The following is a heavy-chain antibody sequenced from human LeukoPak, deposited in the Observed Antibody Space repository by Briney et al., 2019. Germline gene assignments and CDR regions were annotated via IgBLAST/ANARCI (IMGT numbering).Heavy chain of an antibody. D-gene: IGHD3-10*01. Sequence: GGSLRLSCAASGFTFSSYAMHWVRQAPGKGLEWVAVISYDGSNKYYADSVKGRFTISRDNSKNTQYLQMNSLRAEDTAVYYCARDVGGRARGVIITSLDYWGQGTLVTVSS. CDR3: ARDVGGRARGVIITSLDY. CDR2: ISYDGSNK. CDR1: GFTFSSYA. V-gene: IGHV3-30*04. J-gene: IGHJ4*02.